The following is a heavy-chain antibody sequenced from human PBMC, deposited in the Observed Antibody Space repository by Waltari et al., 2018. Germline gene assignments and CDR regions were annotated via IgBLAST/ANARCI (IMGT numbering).Heavy chain of an antibody. CDR2: ISIDSNYM. V-gene: IGHV3-21*02. CDR1: GLTFSTYN. J-gene: IGHJ4*02. D-gene: IGHD7-27*01. CDR3: ATGGWGFYLGY. Sequence: EVQLLESGGGLVRPGGSLRLSCAASGLTFSTYNLNWVRQPPGKGLEWVSSISIDSNYMHYADSVKGRFTISRDNAKNSLYLQLNSLRAEDTAVYYCATGGWGFYLGYWGQGTLVTVSS.